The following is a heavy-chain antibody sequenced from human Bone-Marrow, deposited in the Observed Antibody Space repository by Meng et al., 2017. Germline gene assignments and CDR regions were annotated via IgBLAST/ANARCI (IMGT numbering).Heavy chain of an antibody. CDR2: ISGSGGNT. D-gene: IGHD1-26*01. Sequence: VQLVESGGGVVQPGRSLRLSCAASGYIFSSCDMSWVRQAPGKGLEWVSAISGSGGNTYYADSVKGRFTISRDNTKNTLYLQMSSLRAEDTAVYYCAKDLISGVFDYWGQGTLVTVSS. CDR1: GYIFSSCD. J-gene: IGHJ4*02. V-gene: IGHV3-23*04. CDR3: AKDLISGVFDY.